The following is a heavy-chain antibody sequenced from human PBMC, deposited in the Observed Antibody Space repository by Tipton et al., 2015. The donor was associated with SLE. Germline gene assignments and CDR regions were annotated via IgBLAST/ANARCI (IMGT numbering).Heavy chain of an antibody. J-gene: IGHJ5*02. CDR1: GGSIRGFY. CDR2: LHYSGST. D-gene: IGHD6-6*01. CDR3: ARYFVSARRGNWFDP. V-gene: IGHV4-59*08. Sequence: GLVKPSETLSLTCIVSGGSIRGFYWSWIRQPPGKGLEWIGYLHYSGSTDYSPSLKSRVTISGDTSKNHFSLKLSSVAAADTAVYYCARYFVSARRGNWFDPWGQGTLVTVSS.